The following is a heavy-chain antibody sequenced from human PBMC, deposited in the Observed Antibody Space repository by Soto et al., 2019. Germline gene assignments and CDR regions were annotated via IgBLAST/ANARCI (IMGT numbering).Heavy chain of an antibody. V-gene: IGHV4-30-4*01. CDR2: IYYSGST. CDR1: GVSISSGDYY. CDR3: ARGERITIFGVVINGMDV. D-gene: IGHD3-3*01. Sequence: SETLSLTCTVAGVSISSGDYYWRWIRQPPVKGLEWIGYIYYSGSTYYNPSLKSRVTISVDTSKNQFSLKLSSVTAVDTAVYYCARGERITIFGVVINGMDVWGQGTTVT. J-gene: IGHJ6*02.